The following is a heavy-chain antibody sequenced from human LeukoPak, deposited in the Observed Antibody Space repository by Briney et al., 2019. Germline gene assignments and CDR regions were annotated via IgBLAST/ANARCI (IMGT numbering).Heavy chain of an antibody. CDR1: GFTFSSYG. CDR2: ISYDGSNK. J-gene: IGHJ4*02. V-gene: IGHV3-30*18. CDR3: AKRVATIGGDFDY. D-gene: IGHD5-12*01. Sequence: GRSLRLSCAASGFTFSSYGMHWVRQAPGKGLEWVAVISYDGSNKYYADSVKGRFTISRDNSKNTLYLQMNSLRAEDTAVYYCAKRVATIGGDFDYWGQGTLVTVSS.